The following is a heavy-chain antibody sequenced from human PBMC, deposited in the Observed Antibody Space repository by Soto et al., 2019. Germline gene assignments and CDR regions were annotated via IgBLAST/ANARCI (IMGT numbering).Heavy chain of an antibody. D-gene: IGHD3-10*01. J-gene: IGHJ4*02. CDR2: RSSDGSNK. CDR1: GFTFSDYG. CDR3: AKVRGDSLLLVALSY. V-gene: IGHV3-30*18. Sequence: GGSLRLSCAASGFTFSDYGMHWLRQAPGKGLGWGAVRSSDGSNKYYADSVKGRFTISRDNSKNTLYLQMNKLRDEDPAVYYFAKVRGDSLLLVALSYWGQGNQVTVSS.